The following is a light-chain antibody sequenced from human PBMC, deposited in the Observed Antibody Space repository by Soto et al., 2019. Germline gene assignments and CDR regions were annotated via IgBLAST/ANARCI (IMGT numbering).Light chain of an antibody. Sequence: EAVLTQSPDTLSLSPGERATLSCRASQSVSSGYLAWYQQKPGQAPRLLIYGASNRATGSPDRFSGSGSGTDFTLTISRLEPEDFAVYYCQQYGTSPPMYTFGQGTKREI. CDR2: GAS. CDR1: QSVSSGY. V-gene: IGKV3-20*01. CDR3: QQYGTSPPMYT. J-gene: IGKJ2*01.